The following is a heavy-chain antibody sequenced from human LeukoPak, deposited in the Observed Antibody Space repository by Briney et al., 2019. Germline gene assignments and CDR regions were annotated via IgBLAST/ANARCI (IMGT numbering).Heavy chain of an antibody. Sequence: GGSLRLSCAASGFTISSNAMSWVRQAPGKGLEWVSGISGSGGSTYYADSVKGRFTVSRDDSKNTLFLQMKSLRVEDTAVYFCAKDFNIWGQGTLVTVSS. V-gene: IGHV3-23*01. J-gene: IGHJ4*02. CDR2: ISGSGGST. CDR1: GFTISSNA. D-gene: IGHD2/OR15-2a*01. CDR3: AKDFNI.